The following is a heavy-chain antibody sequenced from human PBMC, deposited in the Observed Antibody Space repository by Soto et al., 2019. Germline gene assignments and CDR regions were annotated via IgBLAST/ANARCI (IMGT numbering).Heavy chain of an antibody. CDR2: IKQDGSEK. D-gene: IGHD2-2*01. Sequence: PGGSLRLSCAASGFTFSRYWMSWVRQAPGKGLEWVANIKQDGSEKYYVDSVKGRFTISRDNAKNSLYLQMNSLRAEDTAVYYCARGIVVVPAAPLFDYWGQGTLVTVSS. V-gene: IGHV3-7*01. J-gene: IGHJ4*02. CDR3: ARGIVVVPAAPLFDY. CDR1: GFTFSRYW.